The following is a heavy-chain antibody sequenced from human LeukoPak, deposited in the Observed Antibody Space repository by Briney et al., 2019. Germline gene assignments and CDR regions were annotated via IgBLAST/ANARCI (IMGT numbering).Heavy chain of an antibody. V-gene: IGHV1-46*01. Sequence: ASVKVSCKASGYTFTSYYMHWVRQAPGQGLEWMGIINPSGGSTSYAQKFQGRVTMTRDTPTSTVYMELSSLRSEDTAVYYCARKFYGEVGFDYWGQGTLVTVSS. J-gene: IGHJ4*02. CDR2: INPSGGST. CDR3: ARKFYGEVGFDY. CDR1: GYTFTSYY. D-gene: IGHD4-17*01.